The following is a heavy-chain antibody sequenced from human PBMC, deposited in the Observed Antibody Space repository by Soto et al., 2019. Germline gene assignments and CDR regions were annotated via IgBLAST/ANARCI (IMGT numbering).Heavy chain of an antibody. V-gene: IGHV4-31*03. CDR1: GGSISSGGYY. J-gene: IGHJ4*02. D-gene: IGHD2-15*01. CDR2: IYYSGST. CDR3: ARERVATYYFDY. Sequence: QVQLQESGPGLVKPSQTLSLTCTVSGGSISSGGYYWSWIRQHPGKGLEWIGYIYYSGSTYYNPSLKSRVTISVDTAKNQFSLKLSSVTAADTAVYYCARERVATYYFDYWGQGTLVTVSS.